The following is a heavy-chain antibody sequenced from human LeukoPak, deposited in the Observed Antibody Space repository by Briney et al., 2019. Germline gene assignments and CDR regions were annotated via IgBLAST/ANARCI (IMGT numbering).Heavy chain of an antibody. D-gene: IGHD5-18*01. Sequence: SETLSLTCTVSGGSISSSSYYWGWIRQPPGKGLEWIGSIYYSGSTYYNPSLKSRVTISVDTSKNQFSLKLSSVTAADTAVYYCARESSYGAGYYYYYMDVWGKGTTVTVSS. CDR3: ARESSYGAGYYYYYMDV. V-gene: IGHV4-39*07. CDR1: GGSISSSSYY. J-gene: IGHJ6*03. CDR2: IYYSGST.